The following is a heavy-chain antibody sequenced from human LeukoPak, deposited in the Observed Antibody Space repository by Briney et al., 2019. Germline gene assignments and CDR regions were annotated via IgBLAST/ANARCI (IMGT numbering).Heavy chain of an antibody. Sequence: GASVKVSCKASGGTFSSYAISWVRQAPGQGLEWMGRIIPILGIANYAQKFQGRVTITADKSTSTAYMELSSLRSEDTAVYYCARGGPPDFYFDYWGQGTLVTVSS. CDR2: IIPILGIA. J-gene: IGHJ4*02. V-gene: IGHV1-69*04. D-gene: IGHD3-3*01. CDR3: ARGGPPDFYFDY. CDR1: GGTFSSYA.